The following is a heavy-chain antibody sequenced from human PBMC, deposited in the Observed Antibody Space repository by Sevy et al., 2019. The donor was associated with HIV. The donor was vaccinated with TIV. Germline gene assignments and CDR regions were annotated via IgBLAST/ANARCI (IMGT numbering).Heavy chain of an antibody. J-gene: IGHJ4*02. V-gene: IGHV3-9*01. CDR3: AKALWTQVSGSSFDY. CDR2: ISWNNGRI. CDR1: GFTFDDYA. Sequence: GGSLRLSCAASGFTFDDYAMHWVRQAPGKGLKWVSGISWNNGRIGYADSVKGRFTISRDNAKNSLYLQMNSLRAEDTAFYYCAKALWTQVSGSSFDYWGQGTLVTVSS. D-gene: IGHD3-10*01.